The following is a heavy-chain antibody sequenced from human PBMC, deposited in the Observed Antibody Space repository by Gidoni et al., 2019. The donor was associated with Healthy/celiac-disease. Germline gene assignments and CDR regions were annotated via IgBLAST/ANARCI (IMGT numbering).Heavy chain of an antibody. CDR1: GGSVSSGSYY. D-gene: IGHD6-13*01. Sequence: QVQLQESGPGLVKPSETLSLTCTVSGGSVSSGSYYWSWIRQPPGKGLEWIGYIYYSGSTNYNPSLKSRVTISVDTSKNQFSLKLSSVTAADTAVYYCARVIAAAGPILFDYWGQGTLVTVSS. CDR3: ARVIAAAGPILFDY. V-gene: IGHV4-61*01. J-gene: IGHJ4*02. CDR2: IYYSGST.